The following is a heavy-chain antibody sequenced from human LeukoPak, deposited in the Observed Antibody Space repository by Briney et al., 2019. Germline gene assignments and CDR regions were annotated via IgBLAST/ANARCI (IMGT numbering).Heavy chain of an antibody. D-gene: IGHD6-19*01. V-gene: IGHV3-74*01. Sequence: GGSLRLSCAASGFTFSSYWIHWVRQAPGKGLVWVSRISGDGRSTNYADSVKGRFTISRDNAKNTVYLQMNSLRAEDSDVYSCERGLYGSSFYTLGPWGQGTLVTVSS. CDR1: GFTFSSYW. J-gene: IGHJ5*02. CDR3: ERGLYGSSFYTLGP. CDR2: ISGDGRST.